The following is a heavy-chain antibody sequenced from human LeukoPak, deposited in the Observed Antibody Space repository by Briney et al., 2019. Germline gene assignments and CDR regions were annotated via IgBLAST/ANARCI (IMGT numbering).Heavy chain of an antibody. CDR2: ISGSGGST. CDR3: AWGCSSTSCYAPVYFDY. Sequence: GGSLRLSCAASGFTFSSYAMSWVRQAPGKGLEWDSAISGSGGSTYYADSVKGRFTISRDNSKNTLYLQMNSLRAEDTAVYYCAWGCSSTSCYAPVYFDYWGQGTLVTVSS. V-gene: IGHV3-23*01. J-gene: IGHJ4*02. D-gene: IGHD2-2*01. CDR1: GFTFSSYA.